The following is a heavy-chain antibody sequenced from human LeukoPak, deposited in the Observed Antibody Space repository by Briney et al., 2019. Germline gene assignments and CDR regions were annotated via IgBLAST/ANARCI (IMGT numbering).Heavy chain of an antibody. CDR3: AREFKIRYSGYDFWETPVDY. CDR2: INPNSGDT. J-gene: IGHJ4*02. V-gene: IGHV1-2*02. Sequence: ASVKVSCKASGYTFTGYYMHWVRQAPGQGLEWMGWINPNSGDTNYAQKFQGRVTMTRDTSINTAYMELSRLRSDDTAVYYCAREFKIRYSGYDFWETPVDYWGQGTLVTVSS. CDR1: GYTFTGYY. D-gene: IGHD5-12*01.